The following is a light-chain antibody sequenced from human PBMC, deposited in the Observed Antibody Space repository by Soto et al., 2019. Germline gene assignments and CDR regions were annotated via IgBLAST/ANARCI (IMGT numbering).Light chain of an antibody. CDR2: DVT. CDR1: SSDVGAYNY. Sequence: QSALTQPRSVSGSPRQSVTISCTGTSSDVGAYNYVSWYQQHPGKAPKLIIYDVTKRPSGVPDRFSGSKSGNTASLTISGLQADDEADYYCCSYAGTYTLWVFGGGTKLTV. V-gene: IGLV2-11*01. J-gene: IGLJ3*02. CDR3: CSYAGTYTLWV.